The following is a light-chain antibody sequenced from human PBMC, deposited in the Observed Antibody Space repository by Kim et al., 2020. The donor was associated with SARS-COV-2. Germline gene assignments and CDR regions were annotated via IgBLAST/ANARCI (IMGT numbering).Light chain of an antibody. CDR1: QGIRND. Sequence: AIQITQSPSPLSASVGDRVTFTCRASQGIRNDLGWYQQKSGKAPKLLISAASNLQSGVPSRFSGSGSGTDFTLTISSLQPDDSATSLCLHDYSYPFTFYLGRRLGIK. CDR3: LHDYSYPFT. J-gene: IGKJ5*01. V-gene: IGKV1-6*01. CDR2: AAS.